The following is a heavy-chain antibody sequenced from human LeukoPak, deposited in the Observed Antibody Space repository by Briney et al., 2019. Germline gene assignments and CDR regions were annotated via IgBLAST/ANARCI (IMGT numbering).Heavy chain of an antibody. Sequence: SETLSLTCTVSGGSISSYYWSWIRQPPGKGLEWIGYIYYSGSTNYNPSLKSRVTISVDTSTNQFSLKLSSVTAADTAVYYCARGKGLRLRWSRTRGAFDIWGQGTMVTVSS. V-gene: IGHV4-59*12. CDR2: IYYSGST. D-gene: IGHD4-23*01. CDR1: GGSISSYY. J-gene: IGHJ3*02. CDR3: ARGKGLRLRWSRTRGAFDI.